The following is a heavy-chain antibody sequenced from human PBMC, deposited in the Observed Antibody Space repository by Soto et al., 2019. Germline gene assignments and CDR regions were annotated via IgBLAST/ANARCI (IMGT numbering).Heavy chain of an antibody. D-gene: IGHD1-26*01. Sequence: GGSLRLSCVASGFAFSTHAMSWVRQAPGKGLEWVSTFSGSGGNIYYAESVKGRLTISRDDSKNTLYLQMDSLRVEDTAVYYCAKDPPWTVGPLPMDVWGQGTTVTVFS. J-gene: IGHJ6*02. CDR2: FSGSGGNI. CDR1: GFAFSTHA. CDR3: AKDPPWTVGPLPMDV. V-gene: IGHV3-23*01.